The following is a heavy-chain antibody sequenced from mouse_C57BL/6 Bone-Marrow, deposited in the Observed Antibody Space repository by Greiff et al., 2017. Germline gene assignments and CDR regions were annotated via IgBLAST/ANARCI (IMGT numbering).Heavy chain of an antibody. CDR3: AREDGGVGYYYFDY. V-gene: IGHV1-50*01. Sequence: QVQLQQPGAELVKPGASVKLSCKASGYTFTSYWMQWVKQRPGQGLEWIGEIDPSDSYTNYNQKFKGKATLTVDTSSSTAYMQLSSLTSADSAVYYCAREDGGVGYYYFDYWGQGTTLTGSS. J-gene: IGHJ2*01. CDR2: IDPSDSYT. CDR1: GYTFTSYW. D-gene: IGHD2-3*01.